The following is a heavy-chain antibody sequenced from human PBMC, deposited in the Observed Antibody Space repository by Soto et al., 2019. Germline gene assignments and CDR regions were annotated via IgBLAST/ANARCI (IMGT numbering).Heavy chain of an antibody. CDR2: ISDGGGA. D-gene: IGHD2-2*03. J-gene: IGHJ4*02. Sequence: SETLSLTCTVSGDSSSNVYWSWVRQPPGKGLEWIAYISDGGGAKYNPSLKSRVTISLDTSKNQFSLEMRSVTAADTAVYYCARVLLGYCSRTSCYAFDYWGQGSLVTVSS. CDR3: ARVLLGYCSRTSCYAFDY. V-gene: IGHV4-59*01. CDR1: GDSSSNVY.